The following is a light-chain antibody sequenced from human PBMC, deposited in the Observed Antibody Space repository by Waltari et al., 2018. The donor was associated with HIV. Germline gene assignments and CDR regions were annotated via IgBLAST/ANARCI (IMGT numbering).Light chain of an antibody. Sequence: SSELTQDPAVSVALGQTVRITCQGASLRTYYASWYQQNPGQAPVLVFFGKNNRPSGLPDRFSGSTSGNTASLTITGAQAEDEADYYCNSRDSSGDLYVFGTATKVTVL. J-gene: IGLJ1*01. CDR1: SLRTYY. CDR2: GKN. V-gene: IGLV3-19*01. CDR3: NSRDSSGDLYV.